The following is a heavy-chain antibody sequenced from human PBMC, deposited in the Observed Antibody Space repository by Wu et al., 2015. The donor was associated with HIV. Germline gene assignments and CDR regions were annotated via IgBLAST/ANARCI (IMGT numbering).Heavy chain of an antibody. CDR3: ARVSDSSGYLYYYYYMDV. D-gene: IGHD3-22*01. J-gene: IGHJ6*03. CDR1: GYTFTSYG. V-gene: IGHV1-18*03. CDR2: ISAYNGNT. Sequence: QVQLVQSGAEVKKPGASVKVSCKASGYTFTSYGISWVRQAPGQGLEWMGWISAYNGNTDYAQKLQGRVTMTTDTSTSTAYMELRSLRSDDMAVYYCARVSDSSGYLYYYYYMDVWGKGTTVTVSS.